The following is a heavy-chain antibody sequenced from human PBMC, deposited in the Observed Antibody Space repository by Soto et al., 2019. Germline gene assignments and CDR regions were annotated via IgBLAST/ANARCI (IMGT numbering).Heavy chain of an antibody. CDR1: GGSISSGGYS. Sequence: QLQLQESGSGLVKPSQTLSLTCAVSGGSISSGGYSWSWIRQPPGKGLEWIGYIYHSGSTYYNPSLKSRVTISVDRSKNQFSLKLSSVTVADTAVYYCARTVKYYYDSSGYYSDAFDIWGQGTMVTVSS. CDR3: ARTVKYYYDSSGYYSDAFDI. CDR2: IYHSGST. D-gene: IGHD3-22*01. J-gene: IGHJ3*02. V-gene: IGHV4-30-2*01.